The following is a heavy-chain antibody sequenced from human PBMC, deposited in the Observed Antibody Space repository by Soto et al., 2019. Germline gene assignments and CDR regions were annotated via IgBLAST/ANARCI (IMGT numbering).Heavy chain of an antibody. J-gene: IGHJ6*02. D-gene: IGHD6-6*01. CDR1: GFTFSSYA. CDR2: ISYDGSNK. CDR3: ARDVFARQLVPYYYYGMDV. V-gene: IGHV3-30-3*01. Sequence: QVQLVESGGGVVQPGRSLRLSCAASGFTFSSYAMHWVRQAPGKGLEWVAVISYDGSNKYYADSVKGRFTISRDNYKNTLYLQMNSLRAEDTAVYYCARDVFARQLVPYYYYGMDVWGQGTTVTVSS.